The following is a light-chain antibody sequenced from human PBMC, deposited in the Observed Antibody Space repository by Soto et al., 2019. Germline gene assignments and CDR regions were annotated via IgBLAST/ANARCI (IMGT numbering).Light chain of an antibody. Sequence: EIVLTQSPATLSLSPGERATLSCRASQSVSSNLAWYQQKPGQAPRLLIYDASNRATGIPARFSGSGSGTDFTLTISSLESEDFAVYYCQQRSNWPPITFGGGTKVEIK. CDR2: DAS. V-gene: IGKV3-11*01. J-gene: IGKJ4*01. CDR3: QQRSNWPPIT. CDR1: QSVSSN.